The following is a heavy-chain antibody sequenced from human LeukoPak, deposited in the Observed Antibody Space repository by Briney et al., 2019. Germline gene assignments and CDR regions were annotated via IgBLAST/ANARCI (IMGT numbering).Heavy chain of an antibody. CDR1: GFTFSSYG. Sequence: GGSLRLSCAASGFTFSSYGMHRVRQAPGKGLEWVAVIWYDGINKFHADSVRGRFTISRDNSKNTVYLQMNSLRAEDTAVYYCTRERKSGIAAFDYWGQGTLVTVSS. D-gene: IGHD6-13*01. J-gene: IGHJ4*02. CDR3: TRERKSGIAAFDY. V-gene: IGHV3-33*01. CDR2: IWYDGINK.